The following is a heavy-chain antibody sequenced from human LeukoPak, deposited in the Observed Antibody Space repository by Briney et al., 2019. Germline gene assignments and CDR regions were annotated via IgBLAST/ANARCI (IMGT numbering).Heavy chain of an antibody. CDR2: INHRGST. J-gene: IGHJ6*03. D-gene: IGHD4-11*01. CDR1: GGSFSGYY. CDR3: ARGNLWDYRRYYYYMDV. Sequence: SETLSLTCDVYGGSFSGYYWSWIRQPPGKGLEWIGEINHRGSTNYNPSLKSRVTISVDASKNQFSLRLNSVTAADTAVYYCARGNLWDYRRYYYYMDVWGKGTTVTVSS. V-gene: IGHV4-34*01.